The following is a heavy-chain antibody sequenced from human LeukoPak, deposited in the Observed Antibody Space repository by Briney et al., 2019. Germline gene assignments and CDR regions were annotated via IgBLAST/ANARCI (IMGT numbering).Heavy chain of an antibody. Sequence: GGSLRLSCAASGFTFSSYSMNWVRQAPGEGLEWVSSISSSSSYIYYADSVKGRFTISRDNAKNSLYLQMNSLRAEDTAVYYCARDVAAAGYPDYWGQGTLVTVSS. CDR1: GFTFSSYS. V-gene: IGHV3-21*01. CDR2: ISSSSSYI. J-gene: IGHJ4*02. D-gene: IGHD6-13*01. CDR3: ARDVAAAGYPDY.